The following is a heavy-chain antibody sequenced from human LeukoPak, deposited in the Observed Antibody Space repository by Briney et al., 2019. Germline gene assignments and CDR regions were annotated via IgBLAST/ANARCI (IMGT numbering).Heavy chain of an antibody. CDR3: ARTYDSSGYSGFDP. D-gene: IGHD3-22*01. CDR2: IYDSGST. J-gene: IGHJ5*02. Sequence: SETLSLTCTVSGGSISSGGYYWSWIRQHPGKGLEWIGYIYDSGSTYYNPSLKSRVTISVDTSKNQFSLKLSSVTAADTAVYYCARTYDSSGYSGFDPWGQGTLVTVSS. CDR1: GGSISSGGYY. V-gene: IGHV4-31*03.